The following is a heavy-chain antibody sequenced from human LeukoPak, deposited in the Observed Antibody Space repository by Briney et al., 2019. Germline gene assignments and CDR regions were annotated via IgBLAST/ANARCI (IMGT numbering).Heavy chain of an antibody. CDR1: GFTFSSYA. V-gene: IGHV3-30-3*01. J-gene: IGHJ4*02. Sequence: GRSLRLSCAASGFTFSSYAMHWARQAPGKGLEWVAVISYDGSSKYYADSVKGRFTISRDNSINALYLQMNSLRLDDTAVYYCVGEIRPRSFDYWGQGTLVTVSS. CDR3: VGEIRPRSFDY. D-gene: IGHD3-3*02. CDR2: ISYDGSSK.